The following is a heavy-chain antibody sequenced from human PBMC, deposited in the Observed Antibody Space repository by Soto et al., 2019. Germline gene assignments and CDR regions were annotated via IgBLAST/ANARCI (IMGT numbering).Heavy chain of an antibody. V-gene: IGHV1-69*12. D-gene: IGHD6-6*01. CDR2: TIPIFRTA. Sequence: QVQLVQSGAEMKKPGSSVKVSCKASGGTFNSYAISWVRQAPGQGLEWMGGTIPIFRTADYAQKFQGRVTITADESTSTAYMELSSLRSEDTAVYYCASQQLGPSYYSGMDVWGQGTTVTVSS. J-gene: IGHJ6*02. CDR3: ASQQLGPSYYSGMDV. CDR1: GGTFNSYA.